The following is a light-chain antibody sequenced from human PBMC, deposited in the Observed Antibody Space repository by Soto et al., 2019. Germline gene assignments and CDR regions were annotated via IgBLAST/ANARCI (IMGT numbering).Light chain of an antibody. CDR2: GAS. J-gene: IGKJ1*01. CDR3: QQYNNWPRT. Sequence: ERVLPQSPVTLSVARGNRSRPXWRASQSVSSNLAWYQQKLGQAPSLLIYGASTRASGIPARFTGSGSGTEFTLTISSLQSEDFAVYYCQQYNNWPRTFGQGTKV. V-gene: IGKV3-15*01. CDR1: QSVSSN.